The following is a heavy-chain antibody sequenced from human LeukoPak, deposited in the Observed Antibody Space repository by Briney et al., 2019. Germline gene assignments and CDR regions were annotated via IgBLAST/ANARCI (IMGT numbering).Heavy chain of an antibody. V-gene: IGHV3-23*01. CDR1: GFTFSTYA. Sequence: PGGSLRLSCAASGFTFSTYAMSWVRQAPGKGLEWVSAISGSGGSTYYADSVKGRFTISRDNSKNTLYLQMNSLRAEDTAVYYCAKDLVGIAAAWYFDYWGQGTLVTVSS. CDR2: ISGSGGST. D-gene: IGHD6-13*01. J-gene: IGHJ4*02. CDR3: AKDLVGIAAAWYFDY.